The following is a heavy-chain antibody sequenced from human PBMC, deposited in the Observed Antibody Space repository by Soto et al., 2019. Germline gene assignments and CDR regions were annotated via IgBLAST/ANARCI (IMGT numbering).Heavy chain of an antibody. CDR1: GYTFTSYG. J-gene: IGHJ4*02. CDR2: ISAYNGNT. V-gene: IGHV1-18*01. Sequence: ASVKVSCKASGYTFTSYGISWVRQAPGQGLEWMGWISAYNGNTNYAQKLQGRVTMTTDTSTSTAYMELRSLRYDDTALYYCARVLYDSSGYRGFDYWGQGTLVTVSS. D-gene: IGHD3-22*01. CDR3: ARVLYDSSGYRGFDY.